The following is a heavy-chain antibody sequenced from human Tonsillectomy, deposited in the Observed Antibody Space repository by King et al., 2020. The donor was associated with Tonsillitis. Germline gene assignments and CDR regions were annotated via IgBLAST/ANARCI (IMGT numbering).Heavy chain of an antibody. CDR1: GYTFTGYY. D-gene: IGHD1-1*01. Sequence: QLVQSGAEVKKPGASVKVSCKASGYTFTGYYMHWVRQAPGQGLEWMGWINPNSGGTNYAQKFQGWVTMTRDTSISTAYMELSRLRSDDTAVYYCARGSPWKLRGYYYYSGMDVWGQGTTVTVSS. CDR3: ARGSPWKLRGYYYYSGMDV. J-gene: IGHJ6*02. V-gene: IGHV1-2*04. CDR2: INPNSGGT.